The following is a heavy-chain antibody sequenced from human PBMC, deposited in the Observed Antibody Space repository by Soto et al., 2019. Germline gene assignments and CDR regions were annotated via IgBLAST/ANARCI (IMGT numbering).Heavy chain of an antibody. D-gene: IGHD3-22*01. V-gene: IGHV4-39*01. CDR2: IYYSGST. CDR3: ASRRVPDSSGYPSYFQH. CDR1: GGSISSSSYY. J-gene: IGHJ1*01. Sequence: SETLSLTCTVSGGSISSSSYYWGWIRQPPGKGLEWIGSIYYSGSTYYNPSLKSRVTLSVDTSKNQFSLKRSSVTAADTAVYYCASRRVPDSSGYPSYFQHWGQGTLVTVSS.